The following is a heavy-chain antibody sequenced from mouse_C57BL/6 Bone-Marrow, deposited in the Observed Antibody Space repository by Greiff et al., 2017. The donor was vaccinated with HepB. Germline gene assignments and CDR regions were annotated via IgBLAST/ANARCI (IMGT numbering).Heavy chain of an antibody. D-gene: IGHD1-1*01. CDR1: GYTFTSYW. J-gene: IGHJ2*01. V-gene: IGHV1-64*01. CDR3: ARPHYYGSSSGFGY. Sequence: VQLQQSGAELVKPGASVKLSCKASGYTFTSYWMHWVKQRPGQGLEWIGMIHPNSGSTNYNEKFKSKATLTVDKSSSTAYMQLSSLTSEDSAVYYCARPHYYGSSSGFGYWGQGTTLTVSS. CDR2: IHPNSGST.